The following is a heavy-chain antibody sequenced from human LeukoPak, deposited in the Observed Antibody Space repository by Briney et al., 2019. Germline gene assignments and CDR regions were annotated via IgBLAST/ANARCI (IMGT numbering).Heavy chain of an antibody. CDR1: GFTFSGNH. D-gene: IGHD5-24*01. Sequence: GRSLRLSCVVSGFTFSGNHISWVRQAPGKGPEWVSVIYIEGYTYYADSVKGRFTISRDNSKNTVNLQMNSLKPEDTAVYYCVRDPRDGYGHFDYWGQGTLVTVSS. J-gene: IGHJ4*02. CDR2: IYIEGYT. V-gene: IGHV3-66*01. CDR3: VRDPRDGYGHFDY.